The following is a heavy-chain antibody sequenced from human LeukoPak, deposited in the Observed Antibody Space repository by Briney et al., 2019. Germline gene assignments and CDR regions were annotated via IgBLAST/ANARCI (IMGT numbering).Heavy chain of an antibody. CDR3: ASAPRGYSYGTN. J-gene: IGHJ4*02. D-gene: IGHD5-18*01. Sequence: ASVKVSCKVSGYTLTELSMHWVRQAPGKGLEWMGGFDPEDGETIYAQKFQGRVTMTEDTSTDTAYMELSSLRSDDTAVYYCASAPRGYSYGTNWGQGTLVTVSS. CDR1: GYTLTELS. V-gene: IGHV1-24*01. CDR2: FDPEDGET.